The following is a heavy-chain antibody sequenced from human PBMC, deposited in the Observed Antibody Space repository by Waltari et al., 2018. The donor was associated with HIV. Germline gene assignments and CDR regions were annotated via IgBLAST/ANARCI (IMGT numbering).Heavy chain of an antibody. Sequence: QVQLQQWGAGQLTASETLSLTCAVYGGSLTDFYWTWFRQCPGRGLEWIAEINQSGRSDFNPSLKSRVTIAIDPAKKQFSLTLKSVTAADTGVYYCARESRRRIRQGGINWFDPWGQGTPVNVLS. CDR1: GGSLTDFY. CDR3: ARESRRRIRQGGINWFDP. J-gene: IGHJ5*02. CDR2: INQSGRS. V-gene: IGHV4-34*01. D-gene: IGHD3-10*01.